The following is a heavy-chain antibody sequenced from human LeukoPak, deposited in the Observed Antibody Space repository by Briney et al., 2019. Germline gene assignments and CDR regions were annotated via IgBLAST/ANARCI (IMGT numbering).Heavy chain of an antibody. Sequence: SETLSLTCAIPGDTVFGTSAAWYWIRQSPSRGLEWLGSADYRSTWYNDSAVSVKSRLTINTATSTNHLSLRLSCVTPDDTAVYYGATVGGYSGYDFYYYGMDVWGQGTTVTVSS. V-gene: IGHV6-1*01. D-gene: IGHD5-12*01. J-gene: IGHJ6*02. CDR2: ADYRSTWYN. CDR1: GDTVFGTSAA. CDR3: ATVGGYSGYDFYYYGMDV.